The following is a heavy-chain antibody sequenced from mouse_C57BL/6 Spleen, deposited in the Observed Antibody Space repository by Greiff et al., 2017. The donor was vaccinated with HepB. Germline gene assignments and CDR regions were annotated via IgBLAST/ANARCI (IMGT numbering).Heavy chain of an antibody. CDR3: ARTAQATYFDY. CDR2: INPSTGGT. CDR1: GYSFTGYC. V-gene: IGHV1-42*01. J-gene: IGHJ2*01. Sequence: VQLQQSGPELVKPGASVKISCKASGYSFTGYCMNWVKQSPEKSLEWIGEINPSTGGTTYNQKFKAKATLTVDKSSSTAYMQLKSLTSEDSAVYYCARTAQATYFDYWGQGTTLTVSS. D-gene: IGHD3-2*02.